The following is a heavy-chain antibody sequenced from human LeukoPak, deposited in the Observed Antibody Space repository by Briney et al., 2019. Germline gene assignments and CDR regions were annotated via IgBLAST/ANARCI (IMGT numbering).Heavy chain of an antibody. CDR2: IIPIFGTA. D-gene: IGHD1-26*01. CDR1: GGTFSSYA. J-gene: IGHJ5*02. Sequence: GASVKVSCKASGGTFSSYAISWVRQAPGQGLEWMGGIIPIFGTANYAQKFQGRVTITTDESTSTAYMELSSLRSEDTAVYYCAREKGANSGYWFDPWGQGTLVTVSS. CDR3: AREKGANSGYWFDP. V-gene: IGHV1-69*05.